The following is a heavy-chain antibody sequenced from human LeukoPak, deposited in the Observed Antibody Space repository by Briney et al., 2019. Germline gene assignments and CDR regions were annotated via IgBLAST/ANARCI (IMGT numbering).Heavy chain of an antibody. CDR1: GGSFSGYY. Sequence: SETLSLTCAVYGGSFSGYYWNWIRQPPGKGREWIGKIDHSGNTSYSPSLKSRVTISVDTPKNQFSLKLSSVTAADTAVYYCARGGFSYWYFDLWGRGTLVTVSS. D-gene: IGHD3-10*01. CDR2: IDHSGNT. V-gene: IGHV4-34*01. CDR3: ARGGFSYWYFDL. J-gene: IGHJ2*01.